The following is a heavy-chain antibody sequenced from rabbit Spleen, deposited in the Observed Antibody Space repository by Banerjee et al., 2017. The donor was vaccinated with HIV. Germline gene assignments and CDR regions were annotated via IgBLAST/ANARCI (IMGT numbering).Heavy chain of an antibody. Sequence: QEQLVESGGGLVKPEGSLTLTCKASGFSFSDRDVMCWVRQAPGKGLEWIACIYAGSSGSTYYASWAKGRFTISKTSSTTVTLQMTSLTAADTATYFCARDGAGGSYFALWGPGTLVTVS. CDR3: ARDGAGGSYFAL. J-gene: IGHJ4*01. V-gene: IGHV1S45*01. CDR2: IYAGSSGST. CDR1: GFSFSDRDV. D-gene: IGHD8-1*01.